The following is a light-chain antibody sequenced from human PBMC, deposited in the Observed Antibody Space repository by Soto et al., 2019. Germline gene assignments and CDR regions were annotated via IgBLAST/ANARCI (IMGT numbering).Light chain of an antibody. J-gene: IGKJ4*01. CDR1: QSVRSN. Sequence: EIVMTQSPATLSVSPGERATLSCRASQSVRSNLAWYQQMPGQPPRLLIYSASTRATSIPARFSGSGSGTEFALTVSSLQSEDFAVYYCQQYNSWPRTFGGGTKVEIK. CDR3: QQYNSWPRT. CDR2: SAS. V-gene: IGKV3D-15*01.